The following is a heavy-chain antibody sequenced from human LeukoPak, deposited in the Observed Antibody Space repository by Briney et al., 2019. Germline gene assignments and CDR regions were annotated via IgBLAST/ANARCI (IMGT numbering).Heavy chain of an antibody. CDR3: ARHESSSWYHYGMDV. D-gene: IGHD6-13*01. J-gene: IGHJ6*02. Sequence: SETLSLTCTVSGGSISSYYWSWIRQPPGKGLEWIGYIYYSGSTNYNPSLKSRVTISVDTSKNQFSLKLSSVTAADTAVYYCARHESSSWYHYGMDVWGQGTTVTVSS. CDR1: GGSISSYY. CDR2: IYYSGST. V-gene: IGHV4-59*08.